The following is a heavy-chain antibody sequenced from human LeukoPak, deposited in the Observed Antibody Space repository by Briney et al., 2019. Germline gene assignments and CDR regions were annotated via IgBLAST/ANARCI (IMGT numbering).Heavy chain of an antibody. D-gene: IGHD1-20*01. CDR2: IYTSGST. CDR3: ARADRITGTDFDY. V-gene: IGHV4-61*02. J-gene: IGHJ4*02. CDR1: GGSISSGSYY. Sequence: SETLSLTCTVAGGSISSGSYYWSWIRQPAGNGLEWIGRIYTSGSTNYNPSLKSRVTISVDTSKNQFSLKLSSVTAADTAVYYCARADRITGTDFDYWGQGTLVTVSS.